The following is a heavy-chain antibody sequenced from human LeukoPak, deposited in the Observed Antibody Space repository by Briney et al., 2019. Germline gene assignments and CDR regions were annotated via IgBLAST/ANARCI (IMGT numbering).Heavy chain of an antibody. CDR2: ISGSGGST. Sequence: PGGSLRLSCAASGFTFSSYAMSWVRQAPGKGLEWVSAISGSGGSTYYADSVKGRFTISRDNSKNTLYLQMNSLRAEDTAVYYCAKPYFRSRNMPHYFDYWGQGTLVTVSS. V-gene: IGHV3-23*01. J-gene: IGHJ4*02. D-gene: IGHD2-2*01. CDR3: AKPYFRSRNMPHYFDY. CDR1: GFTFSSYA.